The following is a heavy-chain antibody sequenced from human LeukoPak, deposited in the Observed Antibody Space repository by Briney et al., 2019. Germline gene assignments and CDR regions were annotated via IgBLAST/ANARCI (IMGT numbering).Heavy chain of an antibody. CDR2: ISSSSDYI. V-gene: IGHV3-21*01. CDR3: ARSRSVSNYKGMDV. J-gene: IGHJ6*02. CDR1: GFTFSDYS. Sequence: GGSLRLSCPASGFTFSDYSMSWVRQAPGKGLEWVSSISSSSDYIYYADSVKGRFTISRDNARNSLYLQMNSLRAEDTAVYYCARSRSVSNYKGMDVCGQGTTVTVSS. D-gene: IGHD5/OR15-5a*01.